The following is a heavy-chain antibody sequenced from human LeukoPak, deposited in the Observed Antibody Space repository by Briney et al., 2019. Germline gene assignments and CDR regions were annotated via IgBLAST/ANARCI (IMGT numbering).Heavy chain of an antibody. Sequence: ASVKVSCKASGYTFTSYGISWVRQAPGQGLEWMGWISAYNGNTNYAQKLQGRVTMTTDTSTSTAYMELRSLRSDDTAVYYCAKDVIRGSISYFDSWGQGTQVAVSS. CDR1: GYTFTSYG. V-gene: IGHV1-18*01. CDR2: ISAYNGNT. J-gene: IGHJ4*02. CDR3: AKDVIRGSISYFDS. D-gene: IGHD3-10*01.